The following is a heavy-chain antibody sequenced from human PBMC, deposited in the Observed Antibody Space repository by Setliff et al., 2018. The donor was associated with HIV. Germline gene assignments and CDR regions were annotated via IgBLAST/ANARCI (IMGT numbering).Heavy chain of an antibody. Sequence: GESLKISCKGSGYSFSNYWIGWVRQMPGKGLEWMGIIYPGDSDTRYSPSFQGQVTRSADKSISTAYLQWSSLEASDTAMYYCARHCNSGSCYKGNGHYGMDVWGQGTTVTVSS. D-gene: IGHD2-8*01. CDR2: IYPGDSDT. J-gene: IGHJ6*02. CDR3: ARHCNSGSCYKGNGHYGMDV. V-gene: IGHV5-51*01. CDR1: GYSFSNYW.